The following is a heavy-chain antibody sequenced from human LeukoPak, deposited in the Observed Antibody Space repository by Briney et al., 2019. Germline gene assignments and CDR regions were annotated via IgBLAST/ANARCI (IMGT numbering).Heavy chain of an antibody. D-gene: IGHD6-19*01. V-gene: IGHV3-74*01. CDR1: GFTFSSYW. J-gene: IGHJ3*02. CDR3: ARVGTWDSSGWFQGGAFDI. Sequence: GGSLRLSCAASGFTFSSYWMHWVRQAPGKGLVWVSRINNDGSSTSYADSVKGRFTISRDNAKNTLYLQMKSLRAEDTAIYYCARVGTWDSSGWFQGGAFDIWGQGTMVTVSS. CDR2: INNDGSST.